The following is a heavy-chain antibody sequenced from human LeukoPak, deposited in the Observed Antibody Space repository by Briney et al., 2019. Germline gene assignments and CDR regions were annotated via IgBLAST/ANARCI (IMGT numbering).Heavy chain of an antibody. CDR1: GGSISIYY. V-gene: IGHV4-59*01. CDR2: INYSGST. J-gene: IGHJ4*02. Sequence: SETLSLTCTVSGGSISIYYWSWIRQPPGKGLEWIGYINYSGSTNYNPSLKSRVTISVDTSKNQFSLKLTSVTAADTASYYCARDLELGYWGQGTLVTVSS. CDR3: ARDLELGY. D-gene: IGHD2/OR15-2a*01.